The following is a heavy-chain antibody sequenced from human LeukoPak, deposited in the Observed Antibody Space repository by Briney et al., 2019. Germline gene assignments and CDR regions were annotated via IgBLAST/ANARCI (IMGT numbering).Heavy chain of an antibody. CDR2: IHHRGTT. V-gene: IGHV4-39*07. D-gene: IGHD3-10*01. J-gene: IGHJ4*02. Sequence: SETLSLTCIVSGGSISTNTYCWGWIRLPPGKGLEWIGEIHHRGTTYYNPSLRSRVTISVDTSQNQFSLRLTAVTAAETAVYYCARVTYNGYQHFDYWGQGNLVTVS. CDR1: GGSISTNTYC. CDR3: ARVTYNGYQHFDY.